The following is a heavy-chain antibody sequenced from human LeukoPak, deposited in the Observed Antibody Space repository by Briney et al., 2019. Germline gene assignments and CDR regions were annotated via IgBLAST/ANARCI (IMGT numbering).Heavy chain of an antibody. CDR3: ARGGSYYDSSGYYDAFDI. D-gene: IGHD3-22*01. J-gene: IGHJ3*02. V-gene: IGHV1-2*02. Sequence: ASVKVSCKASGYTFTGYYMHWVRRAPGQGLEWMGWINPNSGGTNYAQKFQGRVTMTRDTSISTAYMELSRLRSDDTAVYYCARGGSYYDSSGYYDAFDIWGQGTMVTVSS. CDR1: GYTFTGYY. CDR2: INPNSGGT.